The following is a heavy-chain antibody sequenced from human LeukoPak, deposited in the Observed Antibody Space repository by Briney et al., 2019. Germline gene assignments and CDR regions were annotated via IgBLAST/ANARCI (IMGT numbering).Heavy chain of an antibody. V-gene: IGHV3-74*01. CDR2: INSDGSRT. J-gene: IGHJ4*02. CDR1: GFTFSNYW. CDR3: ATAAEDTRGHYQGFEY. Sequence: PGGSLRLSCAASGFTFSNYWMHWVRQAPGKGLVWVSRINSDGSRTTYADSVKGRFTISRDNAKNTLYLQMNSLRAEDTAFYYCATAAEDTRGHYQGFEYWGQGTLVTVSS. D-gene: IGHD3-22*01.